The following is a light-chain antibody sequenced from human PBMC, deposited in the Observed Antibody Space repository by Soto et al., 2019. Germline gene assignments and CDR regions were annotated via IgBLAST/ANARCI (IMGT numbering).Light chain of an antibody. CDR2: DAS. CDR1: QSVSSY. CDR3: QHRSNWPPMYT. J-gene: IGKJ2*01. V-gene: IGKV3-11*01. Sequence: EIVLTQSPATLSLSPGERATLSCRASQSVSSYLAWYQQKPGQAPRLLIYDASNRATGIPARFSGSESGTDFTLTISSLEPEDFAAYYCQHRSNWPPMYTFGQGTKLEIK.